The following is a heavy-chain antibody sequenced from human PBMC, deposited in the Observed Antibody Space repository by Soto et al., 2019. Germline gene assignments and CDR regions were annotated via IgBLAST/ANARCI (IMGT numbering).Heavy chain of an antibody. D-gene: IGHD6-19*01. CDR3: AGTGDTSGLPGWFQH. CDR1: GDSISSYY. J-gene: IGHJ1*01. Sequence: QVQLQESGPGLVKPSETLSLTCTVSGDSISSYYWTWIRQAPGKGLERIGYSYDSGTTHDNTYVRSRVTFALDTSKNQFPLKLTSVDAADTADYVCAGTGDTSGLPGWFQHWGRGTLVTVSS. V-gene: IGHV4-59*01. CDR2: SYDSGTT.